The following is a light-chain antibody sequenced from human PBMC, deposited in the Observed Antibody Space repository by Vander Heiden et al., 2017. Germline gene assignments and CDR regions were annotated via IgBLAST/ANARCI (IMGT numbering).Light chain of an antibody. V-gene: IGLV2-14*01. Sequence: QSALTPPVSLSGSPAQSLTISCTGTSTDIGAYNYVSWYQQHPGNAPKLIIYAVTRRPSGVSDRVSGSKSGTTASLISSGLQDEDEADYYCSSYTTSITVIFGGGTKLTVL. CDR3: SSYTTSITVI. CDR1: STDIGAYNY. CDR2: AVT. J-gene: IGLJ2*01.